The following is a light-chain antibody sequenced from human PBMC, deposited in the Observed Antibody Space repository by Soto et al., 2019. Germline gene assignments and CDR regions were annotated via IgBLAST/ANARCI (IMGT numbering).Light chain of an antibody. CDR3: AAWDDSLVV. CDR1: KNDIGVYDF. V-gene: IGLV2-8*01. Sequence: QSALTQPPSASGSPGQSVTISCTGTKNDIGVYDFVSWYQHHPGKAPRLIIYEVVQRPSGVPDRFSGSKSGNTASLTVSGLQAADEADYYCAAWDDSLVVFGGGTKLTVL. CDR2: EVV. J-gene: IGLJ2*01.